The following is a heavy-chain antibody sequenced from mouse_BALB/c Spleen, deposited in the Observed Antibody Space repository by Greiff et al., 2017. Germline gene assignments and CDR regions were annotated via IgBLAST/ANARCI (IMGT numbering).Heavy chain of an antibody. CDR1: GYTFTSYW. Sequence: QVQLQQPGAELVKPGASVKLSCKASGYTFTSYWMHWVKQRPGQGLEWIGEINPSNGRTNYNEKFKSKATLTVDKSSSTAYMQLSSLTSEDSAVYYCARDGYYHYFDYWGQGTTLTVSS. V-gene: IGHV1S81*02. J-gene: IGHJ2*01. CDR3: ARDGYYHYFDY. D-gene: IGHD2-3*01. CDR2: INPSNGRT.